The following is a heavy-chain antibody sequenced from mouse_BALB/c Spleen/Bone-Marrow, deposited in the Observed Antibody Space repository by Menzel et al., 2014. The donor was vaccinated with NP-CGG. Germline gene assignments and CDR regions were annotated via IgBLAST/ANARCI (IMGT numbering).Heavy chain of an antibody. CDR3: ARWGGYGNYDAMDY. V-gene: IGHV3-8*02. D-gene: IGHD2-10*02. J-gene: IGHJ4*01. CDR1: GDSITSGY. Sequence: EVQLVESGPSLVKPSQTLSLTCSVTGDSITSGYWNWIRKFPGNKLEYMGYISYSGSTYYNPSLKSRISITRDTSKNQYYLKLNTVTTEDTATYYCARWGGYGNYDAMDYWGQGTSVTVSS. CDR2: ISYSGST.